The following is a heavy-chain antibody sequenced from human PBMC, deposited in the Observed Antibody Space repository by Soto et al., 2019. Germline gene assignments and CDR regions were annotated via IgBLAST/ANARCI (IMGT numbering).Heavy chain of an antibody. J-gene: IGHJ3*02. CDR1: GGSISSGGYY. CDR3: ARDQATVTPLNAFDI. D-gene: IGHD4-17*01. CDR2: IYYSGST. V-gene: IGHV4-31*01. Sequence: QVQLQESGPGLVKPSQTLSLTCTVSGGSISSGGYYWSWIRQHPGKGLEWIGYIYYSGSTYYNPSLQSTVTTYVPTPKTQSPRKLSSVTAADTAVYYCARDQATVTPLNAFDIWGQGTMVTVSS.